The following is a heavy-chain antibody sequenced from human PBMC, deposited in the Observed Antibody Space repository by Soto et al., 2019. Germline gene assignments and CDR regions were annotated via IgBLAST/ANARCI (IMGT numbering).Heavy chain of an antibody. CDR3: VRLTSRIAAATHGRSNYLDK. V-gene: IGHV4-39*01. D-gene: IGHD6-25*01. CDR2: VFFMGNT. J-gene: IGHJ4*02. Sequence: KTXETRSLPCGLAGGSVTSGSSYWRWVRQARGKGPEWIGDVFFMGNTWYNADLKARLTISVGTSNDQFSLRLSSVTAADTAFYFCVRLTSRIAAATHGRSNYLDKWGPRTRVTVSS. CDR1: GGSVTSGSSY.